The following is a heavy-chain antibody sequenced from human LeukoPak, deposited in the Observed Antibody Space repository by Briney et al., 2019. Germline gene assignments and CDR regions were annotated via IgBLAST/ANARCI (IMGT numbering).Heavy chain of an antibody. CDR1: GYTFTSYG. J-gene: IGHJ4*02. Sequence: ASVKVSCKASGYTFTSYGINWVRQAPGQGLEWMGRISTYNGNTNYAQKFQGRVTMTRNTSISTAYMELSSLRSEDTAVYYCARAKKQWLVRYYFDYWGQGTLVTVSS. CDR2: ISTYNGNT. CDR3: ARAKKQWLVRYYFDY. V-gene: IGHV1-18*04. D-gene: IGHD6-19*01.